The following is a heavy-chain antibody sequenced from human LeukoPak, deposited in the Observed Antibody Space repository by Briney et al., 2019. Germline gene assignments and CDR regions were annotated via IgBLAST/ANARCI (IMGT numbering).Heavy chain of an antibody. CDR2: IYYSGST. J-gene: IGHJ4*02. CDR3: ARRDAAVAGDESYFDY. V-gene: IGHV4-59*01. CDR1: GGSISSYY. Sequence: PSETLSLTCTVSGGSISSYYWSWIRQPPGKGLEWIGYIYYSGSTNYNPSLKSRVTISVDTSKNQFSLKLSSVTAADTAVYYCARRDAAVAGDESYFDYWGQGTLATVSS. D-gene: IGHD6-19*01.